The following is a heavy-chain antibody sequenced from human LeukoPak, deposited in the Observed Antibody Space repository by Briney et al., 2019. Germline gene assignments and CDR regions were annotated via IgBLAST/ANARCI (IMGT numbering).Heavy chain of an antibody. CDR2: IYHSGST. V-gene: IGHV4-38-2*02. CDR1: GYSISSGYY. Sequence: SETLSLTCAVSGYSISSGYYWGWIRQPPGKGLEWIGIIYHSGSTYYNPSLESRVTISVDTSKNQFSLQLNSVTAADTAVYYCARENSGTYYGDSWGQGTLVTVSS. D-gene: IGHD1-26*01. CDR3: ARENSGTYYGDS. J-gene: IGHJ4*02.